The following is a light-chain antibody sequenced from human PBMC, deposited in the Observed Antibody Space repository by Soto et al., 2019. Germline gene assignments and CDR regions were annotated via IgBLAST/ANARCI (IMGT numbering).Light chain of an antibody. V-gene: IGKV1-39*01. Sequence: DIQMTQYPSSLSASVGDRVTVTCRASQSISTYLNLYQQKPGKAPKLLIYAASSLQSGVPSRFTGGGAGTDFTLTITSLQPEDFGTYVFRQSYRAPYTFGQGTKVEIK. J-gene: IGKJ2*01. CDR3: RQSYRAPYT. CDR2: AAS. CDR1: QSISTY.